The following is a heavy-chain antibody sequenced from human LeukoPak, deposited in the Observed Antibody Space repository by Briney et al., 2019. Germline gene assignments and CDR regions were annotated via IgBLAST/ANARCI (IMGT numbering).Heavy chain of an antibody. V-gene: IGHV1-46*03. Sequence: ASVKVSCKASGYTFTSYYMHWVRQAPGQGLEWMGIINPSGGSTSYAQRFQGRVTMTRDTSTSTVYMELSSLRSEDTAVYYCAGASGSYGEGFDYWGQGTLVTVSS. CDR3: AGASGSYGEGFDY. D-gene: IGHD1-26*01. J-gene: IGHJ4*02. CDR2: INPSGGST. CDR1: GYTFTSYY.